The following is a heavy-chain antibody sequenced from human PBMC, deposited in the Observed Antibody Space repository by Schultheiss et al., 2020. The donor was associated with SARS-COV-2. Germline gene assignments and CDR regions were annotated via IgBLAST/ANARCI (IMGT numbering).Heavy chain of an antibody. CDR3: ARDVGSGSYWMFDP. Sequence: GGSLRLSCAASVFTFSSYAMHWVRQAPGKGLEWVAVISYDGSNKFYADSVKGRFTISRDNSKNTLYLQMNSLRAEDTAVYYCARDVGSGSYWMFDPWGQGTLVTVSS. CDR1: VFTFSSYA. D-gene: IGHD3-10*01. CDR2: ISYDGSNK. V-gene: IGHV3-30*01. J-gene: IGHJ5*02.